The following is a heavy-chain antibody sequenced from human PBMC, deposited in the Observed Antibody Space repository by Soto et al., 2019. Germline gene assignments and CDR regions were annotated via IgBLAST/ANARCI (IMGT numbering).Heavy chain of an antibody. CDR2: INHSGST. CDR1: GGSFSGYY. CDR3: ARGRYFDWLSFDY. Sequence: SETLSLTCAVYGGSFSGYYWTWIRQPPGTGLEWIGEINHSGSTNYNPSFKSRVTISVDTSKNQFSLKLSSVTAADTAVYYCARGRYFDWLSFDYWGQGTLVTVSS. D-gene: IGHD3-9*01. J-gene: IGHJ4*02. V-gene: IGHV4-34*01.